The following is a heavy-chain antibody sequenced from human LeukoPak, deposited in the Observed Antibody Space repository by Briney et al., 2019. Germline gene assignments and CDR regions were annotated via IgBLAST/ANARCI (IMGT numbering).Heavy chain of an antibody. J-gene: IGHJ4*02. Sequence: GGSLRLSCAASGFTFSSYAMSWVRQAPGKGLEWVSAISGSGGSIYYADSVKGRFTISRDNSKNTLYLQMNSLRAEDTAVYYCAKAGIAATYYFDYWGQGALVTVSS. V-gene: IGHV3-23*01. CDR1: GFTFSSYA. D-gene: IGHD6-13*01. CDR3: AKAGIAATYYFDY. CDR2: ISGSGGSI.